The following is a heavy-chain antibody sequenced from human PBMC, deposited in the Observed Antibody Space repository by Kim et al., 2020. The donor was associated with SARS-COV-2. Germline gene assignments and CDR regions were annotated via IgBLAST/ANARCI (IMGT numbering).Heavy chain of an antibody. CDR3: AKGGGMEPYYHYGMDA. D-gene: IGHD3-16*01. J-gene: IGHJ6*02. V-gene: IGHV3-9*01. Sequence: GGSLRLSCAASGFTFDDYAMHWVRQAPGKGLEWVAGIRGDSGSIGYVDSVKGRFTISRDNAKNSLYLQMNSLRAEDTALYYCAKGGGMEPYYHYGMDAWGQGTTVTVSS. CDR1: GFTFDDYA. CDR2: IRGDSGSI.